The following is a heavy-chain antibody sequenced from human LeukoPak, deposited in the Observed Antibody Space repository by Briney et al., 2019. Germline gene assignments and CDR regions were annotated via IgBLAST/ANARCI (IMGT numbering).Heavy chain of an antibody. CDR1: AFMFSDYW. CDR2: IKGDGSNK. V-gene: IGHV3-7*01. CDR3: ARFALKTPPTD. Sequence: GGSLRLSCAGSAFMFSDYWMAWVRQAPGKGLECVANIKGDGSNKYYVDSVEGRFTISRDNAKSSLYLQMNSLRAEDTAVYYCARFALKTPPTDWGQGTLVTVSS. J-gene: IGHJ4*02.